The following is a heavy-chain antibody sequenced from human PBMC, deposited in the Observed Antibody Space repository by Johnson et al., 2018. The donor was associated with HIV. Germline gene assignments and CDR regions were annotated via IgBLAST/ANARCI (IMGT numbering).Heavy chain of an antibody. CDR1: GFTFSSYA. CDR2: ISYDESNK. CDR3: AKSRGGYSYGYDAFDI. D-gene: IGHD5-18*01. V-gene: IGHV3-30-3*02. Sequence: QVQLVESGGGVVQPGGSLRLSCAASGFTFSSYAMHWVRQAPGKGLEWVAVISYDESNKYYADSVKGRFTISRDNSKNTLYLQMNSLRAEDTAVYYCAKSRGGYSYGYDAFDIWGQGTMVTVSS. J-gene: IGHJ3*02.